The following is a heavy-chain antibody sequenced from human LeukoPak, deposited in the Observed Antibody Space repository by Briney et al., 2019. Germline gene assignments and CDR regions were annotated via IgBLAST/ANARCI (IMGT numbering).Heavy chain of an antibody. V-gene: IGHV4-38-2*01. CDR2: IYHSGST. J-gene: IGHJ5*02. CDR3: ARGRDLGTKYYDFWGGYYSGFWFDP. CDR1: GYSISSGYY. D-gene: IGHD3-3*01. Sequence: SETLSLTCAVSGYSISSGYYWGWIRQPPGKGLEWIGSIYHSGSTYYNPSLKSRVTISVDTSKNQFSLKLSSVTAADTAVYYCARGRDLGTKYYDFWGGYYSGFWFDPWGQGTLVTVSS.